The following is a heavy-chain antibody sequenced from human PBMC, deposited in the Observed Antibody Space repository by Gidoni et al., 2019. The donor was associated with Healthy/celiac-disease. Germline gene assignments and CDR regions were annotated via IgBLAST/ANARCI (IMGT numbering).Heavy chain of an antibody. V-gene: IGHV3-30*18. J-gene: IGHJ6*03. CDR3: AKGSYYYGSGSYYSYYYYCMDV. CDR2: MSYDGSNR. Sequence: QVQLVESGGGVVLPRRSLTLLCAASGFTFSNDGRHWVRQAQGKGLEGVAVMSYDGSNRYYADCGKDRVNITRENSKNTLYMQMNSMKAEDTAVYYCAKGSYYYGSGSYYSYYYYCMDVWGKGTTVTVSS. D-gene: IGHD3-10*01. CDR1: GFTFSNDG.